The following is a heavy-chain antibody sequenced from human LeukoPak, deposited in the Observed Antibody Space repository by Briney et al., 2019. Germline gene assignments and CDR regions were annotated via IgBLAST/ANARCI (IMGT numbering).Heavy chain of an antibody. Sequence: ASVKVSCKASGYTFTSYAMNWVRQAPGQGLEWMGWINPNSGGTNYAQKFQGWVTMTRDTSISTAYMGLSRLRSDDTAVYYCAREYYYDKGLGYWGQGTLVTVSS. CDR3: AREYYYDKGLGY. V-gene: IGHV1-2*04. D-gene: IGHD3-22*01. CDR1: GYTFTSYA. J-gene: IGHJ4*02. CDR2: INPNSGGT.